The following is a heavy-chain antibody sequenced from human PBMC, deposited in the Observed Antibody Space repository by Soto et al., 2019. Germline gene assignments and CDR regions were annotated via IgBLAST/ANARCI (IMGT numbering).Heavy chain of an antibody. CDR2: IWYDGSNK. D-gene: IGHD3-22*01. V-gene: IGHV3-33*01. J-gene: IGHJ4*02. CDR1: GFTFSSYG. Sequence: QVQLVESGGGVVQPGRSLRLSCAASGFTFSSYGMHWVRQAPGKGLEWVAVIWYDGSNKYYADSVKGRFTISRDNSKNTLYLQMNSLRAEDTAVYYCARDNGYYDSSPDYWGQGTLVTVSS. CDR3: ARDNGYYDSSPDY.